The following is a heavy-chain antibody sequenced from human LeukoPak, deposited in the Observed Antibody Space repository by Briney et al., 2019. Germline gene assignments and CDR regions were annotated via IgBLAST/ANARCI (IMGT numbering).Heavy chain of an antibody. Sequence: GGSLRLSRAASGFTFSSHAMSWVRQAPGEGLEWVSAISGSGGSTYYADSVKGRFTISRDNSKNPLYLQMNSLRAEDTAVYYCAKDALRGCSGGSFYSVVWGQGALVTVSS. J-gene: IGHJ4*02. D-gene: IGHD2-15*01. CDR3: AKDALRGCSGGSFYSVV. V-gene: IGHV3-23*01. CDR1: GFTFSSHA. CDR2: ISGSGGST.